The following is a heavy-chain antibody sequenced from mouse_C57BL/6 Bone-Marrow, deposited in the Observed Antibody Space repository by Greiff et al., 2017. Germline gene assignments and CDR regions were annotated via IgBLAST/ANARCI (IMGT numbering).Heavy chain of an antibody. J-gene: IGHJ2*01. Sequence: QVQLQQSGAELVRPGASVKLSCKASGYTFTDYYINWVKQRPGQGLEWIAMIYPGSGNTNYNEKFKGKATLTAEKSSSNAYMQLSSLPSGDSAVYFCARRYCYYGTVFDYWGQGTTLTVSS. CDR2: IYPGSGNT. D-gene: IGHD1-1*01. CDR3: ARRYCYYGTVFDY. V-gene: IGHV1-76*01. CDR1: GYTFTDYY.